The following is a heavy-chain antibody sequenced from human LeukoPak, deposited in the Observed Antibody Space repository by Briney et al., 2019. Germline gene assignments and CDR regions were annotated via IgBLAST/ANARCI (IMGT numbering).Heavy chain of an antibody. V-gene: IGHV4-39*07. Sequence: SETLSLICTVSGASISSDDYFWGWIRQPPGKGLEWIATIYYSGNTYYNPSLSSRVTISADSSKNQFSLRLRSVTAADAAVYFCARTRGRVSKTDFDSWGQGTLVTVSS. D-gene: IGHD5/OR15-5a*01. CDR2: IYYSGNT. CDR3: ARTRGRVSKTDFDS. CDR1: GASISSDDYF. J-gene: IGHJ4*02.